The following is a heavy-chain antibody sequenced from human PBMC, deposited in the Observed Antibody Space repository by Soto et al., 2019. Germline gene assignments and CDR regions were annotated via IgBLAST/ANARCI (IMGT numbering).Heavy chain of an antibody. J-gene: IGHJ4*02. CDR3: AKSKPLVPAASDYFDY. V-gene: IGHV3-23*01. D-gene: IGHD2-2*01. CDR2: ISTSGGST. Sequence: EVQLLESGGGLVQPGGSLRLSCEASGFTFSNYAMSWVRQAPGKGLEWVSGISTSGGSTFYADSVKGRFAISRDNYKNTLYLLMSGLRAEDTAVYYCAKSKPLVPAASDYFDYWGQGTLVAVSS. CDR1: GFTFSNYA.